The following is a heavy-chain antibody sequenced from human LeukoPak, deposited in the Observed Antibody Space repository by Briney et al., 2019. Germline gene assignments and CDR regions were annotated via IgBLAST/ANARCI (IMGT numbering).Heavy chain of an antibody. CDR1: GFTFSSYG. Sequence: QTGGSLRLSCVASGFTFSSYGMHWVRQAPGKGLEWVAVISSDGKTEIYADSVRGRFTISRDNSKGTHYLQMNSLRSEDTAVYYCAKAQPTLISRSFDRWGQGALVTVSS. D-gene: IGHD3-10*01. J-gene: IGHJ4*02. CDR2: ISSDGKTE. CDR3: AKAQPTLISRSFDR. V-gene: IGHV3-30*18.